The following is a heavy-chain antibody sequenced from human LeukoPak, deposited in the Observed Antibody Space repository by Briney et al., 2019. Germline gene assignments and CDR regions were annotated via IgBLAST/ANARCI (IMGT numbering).Heavy chain of an antibody. CDR1: GGSISSYY. CDR3: ARYSQLTGAFDI. D-gene: IGHD6-13*01. J-gene: IGHJ3*02. CDR2: IYYSGST. V-gene: IGHV4-59*01. Sequence: SETLSLTCTVSGGSISSYYWSWIRQPPGKGLEWIGYIYYSGSTNYNPSLKSRVTISVDTSKNQFPLKLSSVTAADTAVYYCARYSQLTGAFDIWGQGTMVTVSS.